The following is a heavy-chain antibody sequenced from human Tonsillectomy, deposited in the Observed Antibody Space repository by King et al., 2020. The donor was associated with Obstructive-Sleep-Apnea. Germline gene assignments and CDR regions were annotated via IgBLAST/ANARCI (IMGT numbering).Heavy chain of an antibody. CDR2: IKSKIGGGTT. Sequence: VQLVESGGGLVKPGGSLRLSCEVSGFTFSDAWMSWVRQAPGKGLEWVGRIKSKIGGGTTDYAAPVKVRFTISRDDSQNTVYLQMNSLKTEDTAVYFCAHIIVVPAALHHWGQGTLVTVSS. CDR1: GFTFSDAW. V-gene: IGHV3-15*01. CDR3: AHIIVVPAALHH. D-gene: IGHD2-2*02. J-gene: IGHJ5*02.